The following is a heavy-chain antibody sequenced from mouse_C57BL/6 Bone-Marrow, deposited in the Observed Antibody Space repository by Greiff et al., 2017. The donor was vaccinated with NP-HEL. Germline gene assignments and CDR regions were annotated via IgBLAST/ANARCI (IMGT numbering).Heavy chain of an antibody. CDR1: GYTFTDYN. Sequence: DVQLQESGPELVKPGASVKIPCKASGYTFTDYNMDWVKQSHGKSLEWIGDINPNNGGTIYNQKFKGKATLTVDKSSSTAYMGLRSLTSEDTAVYYCARRGWLLYYYAMDYWGQGTSVTVSS. J-gene: IGHJ4*01. CDR2: INPNNGGT. CDR3: ARRGWLLYYYAMDY. V-gene: IGHV1-18*01. D-gene: IGHD2-3*01.